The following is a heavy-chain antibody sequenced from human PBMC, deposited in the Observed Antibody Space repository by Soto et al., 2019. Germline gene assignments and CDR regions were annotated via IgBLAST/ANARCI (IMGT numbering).Heavy chain of an antibody. CDR3: ARGGDYYDCSGYYSNWFDP. Sequence: SETLSLTCAVSGGSISSGGYSWSWIRQPPGKGLEWIGYIYHSGSTYYNPSLKSRVTISVDRSKNQFSLKLSSVTAADTAVYYCARGGDYYDCSGYYSNWFDPWGQGTLVTVSS. J-gene: IGHJ5*02. CDR1: GGSISSGGYS. D-gene: IGHD3-22*01. V-gene: IGHV4-30-2*01. CDR2: IYHSGST.